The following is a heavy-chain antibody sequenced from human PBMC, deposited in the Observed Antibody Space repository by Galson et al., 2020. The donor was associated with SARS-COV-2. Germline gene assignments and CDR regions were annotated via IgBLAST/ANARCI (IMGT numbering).Heavy chain of an antibody. Sequence: GESLKISCAAPGFTFSSYNTNWVPQAPGKGLEWVSTIDSSSSYIYYADSVKGRFTNSRDNAKNSPYLQMNSLRAEDTAVCYCAGRAPRSNWDYWGQGTLVTVSS. CDR3: AGRAPRSNWDY. CDR1: GFTFSSYN. D-gene: IGHD1-1*01. J-gene: IGHJ4*02. CDR2: IDSSSSYI. V-gene: IGHV3-21*01.